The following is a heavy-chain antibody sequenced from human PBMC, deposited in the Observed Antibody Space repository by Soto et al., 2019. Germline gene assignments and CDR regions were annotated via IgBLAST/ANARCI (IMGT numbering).Heavy chain of an antibody. CDR3: ARDGGYYDSSGYYYFDY. D-gene: IGHD3-22*01. CDR2: IYYSGST. CDR1: GGSISSGGYY. Sequence: SETLSLTCTVSGGSISSGGYYWSWIRQHPGKGLEWIGYIYYSGSTYYNPSLKSRVTISVDTSKNQFSLKLSSVTAADTAVYYCARDGGYYDSSGYYYFDYWGQGTLVTVSS. V-gene: IGHV4-31*03. J-gene: IGHJ4*02.